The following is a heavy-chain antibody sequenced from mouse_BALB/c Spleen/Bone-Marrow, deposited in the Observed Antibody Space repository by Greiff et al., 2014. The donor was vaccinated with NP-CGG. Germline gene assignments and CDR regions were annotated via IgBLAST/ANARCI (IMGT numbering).Heavy chain of an antibody. Sequence: VKLVESGAELVMPGASVKMSCKASGHTFTDYWMHWVKQRPGQGLEWIGAIDTSDTYTNYNQKFKGKATLTVDESSSTAYMQLSSLTPEDAAVYFCTRGWDGYYFDYWGQGTTLTVSS. CDR1: GHTFTDYW. J-gene: IGHJ2*01. D-gene: IGHD4-1*01. CDR3: TRGWDGYYFDY. CDR2: IDTSDTYT. V-gene: IGHV1-69*01.